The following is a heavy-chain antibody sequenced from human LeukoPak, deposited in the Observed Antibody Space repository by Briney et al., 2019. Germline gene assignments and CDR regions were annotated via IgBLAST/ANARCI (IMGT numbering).Heavy chain of an antibody. D-gene: IGHD2-8*02. CDR3: AKIANTGATDY. CDR2: IRYDGSIR. J-gene: IGHJ4*02. CDR1: GFAFSSYG. Sequence: GGSLRLSCAASGFAFSSYGMHWVRQAPGKGLEWVTFIRYDGSIRYYADSVKARFTISRDNSKNTLYLQMNSLKAEDTAVYYCAKIANTGATDYWGQGTLVTVSS. V-gene: IGHV3-30*02.